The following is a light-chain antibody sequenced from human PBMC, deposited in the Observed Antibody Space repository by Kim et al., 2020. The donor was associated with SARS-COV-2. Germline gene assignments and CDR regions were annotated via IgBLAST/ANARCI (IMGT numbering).Light chain of an antibody. CDR1: SLRSYY. Sequence: SSELTQEPAVSVALGQTVRITCQGDSLRSYYTTWFQQKPGQAPIVVVYGKNNRPSGIPARFSGSSSGNTASLTITGTQAGDEADYYCNSRDNNDNVLFGGGTQLTVL. J-gene: IGLJ2*01. CDR3: NSRDNNDNVL. CDR2: GKN. V-gene: IGLV3-19*01.